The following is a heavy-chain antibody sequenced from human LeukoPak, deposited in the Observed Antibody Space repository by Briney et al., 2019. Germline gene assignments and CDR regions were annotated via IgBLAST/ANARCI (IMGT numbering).Heavy chain of an antibody. CDR2: ISYDGSNK. Sequence: PGGSLRLSCAASGFTFSSYGMHWVRQAPGKGLEWVAVISYDGSNKYYADSVKGRFTISRDNSKNTLYLQMNSLRAEDTAVYYCAKDPAIRLYYGMDVWGQGTTVTVSS. CDR3: AKDPAIRLYYGMDV. D-gene: IGHD5-12*01. J-gene: IGHJ6*02. CDR1: GFTFSSYG. V-gene: IGHV3-30*18.